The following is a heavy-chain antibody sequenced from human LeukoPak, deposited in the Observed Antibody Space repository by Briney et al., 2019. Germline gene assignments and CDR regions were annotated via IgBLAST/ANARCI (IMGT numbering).Heavy chain of an antibody. D-gene: IGHD3-22*01. J-gene: IGHJ3*01. Sequence: GGSLRLSCAASGFTFSSYAMSWVRQAPGKGLEWVSAISGSGGSTYYADSVKGRFTISRDNSKNTLYLQMNSLRAEDTAVYYRATRPTDYYDSSGPVWGQGTMVTVSS. CDR2: ISGSGGST. CDR1: GFTFSSYA. V-gene: IGHV3-23*01. CDR3: ATRPTDYYDSSGPV.